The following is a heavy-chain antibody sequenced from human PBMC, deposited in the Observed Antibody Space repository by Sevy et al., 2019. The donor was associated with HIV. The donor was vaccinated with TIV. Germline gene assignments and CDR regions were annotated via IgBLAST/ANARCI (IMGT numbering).Heavy chain of an antibody. V-gene: IGHV3-48*01. J-gene: IGHJ6*02. CDR1: GFTFSSYS. CDR3: ARGTYYYGSGTRVDYYYYGMDV. D-gene: IGHD3-10*01. Sequence: GGSLRLSCAASGFTFSSYSMNWVRQAPGKGLEWVSYISSSSSTIYYADSVKGRFTISRDNAKNSLYLQMNSLRAEDTAVYYYARGTYYYGSGTRVDYYYYGMDVWGQGTTVTVSS. CDR2: ISSSSSTI.